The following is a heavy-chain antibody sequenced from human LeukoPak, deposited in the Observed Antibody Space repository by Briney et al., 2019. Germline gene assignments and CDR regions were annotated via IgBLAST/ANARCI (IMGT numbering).Heavy chain of an antibody. V-gene: IGHV3-30-3*01. CDR2: MSPDGNKK. CDR3: AKDVYYDSSGLDTGIDY. J-gene: IGHJ4*02. D-gene: IGHD3-22*01. Sequence: GGSLRLSCAASGFTFSDYNMHWVRQAPGKGLDWVALMSPDGNKKYYADSVKGRFTISRDNSKNTLYLQMNSLRAEDTAVYYCAKDVYYDSSGLDTGIDYWGQGTLVTVSS. CDR1: GFTFSDYN.